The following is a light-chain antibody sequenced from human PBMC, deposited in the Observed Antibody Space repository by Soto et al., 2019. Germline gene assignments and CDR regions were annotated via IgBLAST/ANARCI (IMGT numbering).Light chain of an antibody. J-gene: IGKJ1*01. Sequence: DIQMTQSPSTLSASVGDRVTITCRASQSISSWLAWYQQKPGKAPKLLIYTASSLESGVPSRFSGSGSGTEFTLTISSLQPDDFATYYCQQYNDNPWTFGPGTKVEIK. V-gene: IGKV1-5*03. CDR3: QQYNDNPWT. CDR1: QSISSW. CDR2: TAS.